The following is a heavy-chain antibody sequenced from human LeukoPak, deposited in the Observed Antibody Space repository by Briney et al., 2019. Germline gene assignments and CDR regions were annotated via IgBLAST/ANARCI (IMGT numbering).Heavy chain of an antibody. V-gene: IGHV3-23*01. CDR2: ISGSGSST. CDR1: GFTFSSYA. CDR3: AKDKGWGYSAYDCYGMDV. J-gene: IGHJ6*02. D-gene: IGHD1-26*01. Sequence: QDGGSLRLSCAASGFTFSSYAMSWVRQAPGKGLEWVSAISGSGSSTYYADSVKGRFTISRDNSKNTLYLQMNSLRAEDTAVYYCAKDKGWGYSAYDCYGMDVWGQGTTVTVSS.